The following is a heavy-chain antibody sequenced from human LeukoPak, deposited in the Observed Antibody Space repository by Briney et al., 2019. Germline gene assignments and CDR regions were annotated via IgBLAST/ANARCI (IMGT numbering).Heavy chain of an antibody. Sequence: PGGSLRLSCAASGFTFSSYAMSWVRQAPGKGLEWVSAISGSGGSTYYADSVKGRFTISRDNSKNTLYLQMNSLRAEDTAVYYCAKDRSGRNPKSSSWHKTFDYWGQGTLVTVSS. CDR1: GFTFSSYA. CDR2: ISGSGGST. J-gene: IGHJ4*02. V-gene: IGHV3-23*01. CDR3: AKDRSGRNPKSSSWHKTFDY. D-gene: IGHD6-13*01.